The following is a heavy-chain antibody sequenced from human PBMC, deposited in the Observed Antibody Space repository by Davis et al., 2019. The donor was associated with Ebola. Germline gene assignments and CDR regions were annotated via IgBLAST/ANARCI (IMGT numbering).Heavy chain of an antibody. D-gene: IGHD3-10*01. J-gene: IGHJ4*02. CDR2: ISSSSSYI. V-gene: IGHV3-11*06. Sequence: PGGSLRLSCAASGFTFSAYYMSWIRQAPGKGLEWVSSISSSSSYIYYADSVKGRFTISRDNAKNSLYLQMSSLRAEDTAVYYCVKGVTMVRGPLDYWGQGTLVTVSS. CDR3: VKGVTMVRGPLDY. CDR1: GFTFSAYY.